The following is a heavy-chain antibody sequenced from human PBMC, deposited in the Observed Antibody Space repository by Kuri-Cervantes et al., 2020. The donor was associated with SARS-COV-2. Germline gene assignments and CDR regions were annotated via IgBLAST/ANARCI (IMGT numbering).Heavy chain of an antibody. CDR3: ARGFPPSLRYYFDV. V-gene: IGHV4-34*01. Sequence: GSLRLSCAVYGGSFSGYYWSWIRQPPGKGLEWIGVIDHSGSTKYNQSLKSRVTISVDTTKNQFALKQSSVTAADTAVYYCARGFPPSLRYYFDVWGQGTLVTVSS. D-gene: IGHD4-17*01. CDR2: IDHSGST. CDR1: GGSFSGYY. J-gene: IGHJ4*02.